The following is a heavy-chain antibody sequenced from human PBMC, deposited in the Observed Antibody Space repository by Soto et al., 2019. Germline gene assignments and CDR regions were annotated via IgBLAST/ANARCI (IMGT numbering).Heavy chain of an antibody. CDR3: ARTAVGWFGELGEYYFDY. V-gene: IGHV5-51*01. Sequence: GESLKISSKGSGYSFTSYWVGWVRQMPGKGLEWMGIIYPGDSDTRYSPSFQGQVTISADKSISTAYLQWSSLKASDTAMYYCARTAVGWFGELGEYYFDYWGQGTLVTVSS. J-gene: IGHJ4*02. CDR2: IYPGDSDT. CDR1: GYSFTSYW. D-gene: IGHD3-10*01.